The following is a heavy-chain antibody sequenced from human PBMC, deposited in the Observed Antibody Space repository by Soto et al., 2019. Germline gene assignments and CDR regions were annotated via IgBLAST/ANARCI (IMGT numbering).Heavy chain of an antibody. D-gene: IGHD2-2*01. J-gene: IGHJ4*02. CDR3: TVGVVVKAATDY. Sequence: GGSLRLSCAGSGFTISGPAIHWVRQASGKGLEWVGRIRSKSNDYATSYAASVKGRFTISRDDSKNTAYLQMDRLETEDTAVYYCTVGVVVKAATDYWGQGTLVTVSS. CDR2: IRSKSNDYAT. V-gene: IGHV3-73*01. CDR1: GFTISGPA.